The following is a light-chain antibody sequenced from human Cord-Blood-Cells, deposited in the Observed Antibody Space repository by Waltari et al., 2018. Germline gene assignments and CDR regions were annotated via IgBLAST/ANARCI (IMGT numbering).Light chain of an antibody. CDR3: CSYAGSSTRWV. V-gene: IGLV2-23*01. CDR2: EGR. Sequence: QSALTQPASVSGSPGQSITISCTGTSSDVGSYNLVSWYQQHPGKAPKLMIYEGRKRPSGVSNRFSGSKSGNTASLTISGLQAEDEADYYCCSYAGSSTRWVFGGGTKLTVL. CDR1: SSDVGSYNL. J-gene: IGLJ3*02.